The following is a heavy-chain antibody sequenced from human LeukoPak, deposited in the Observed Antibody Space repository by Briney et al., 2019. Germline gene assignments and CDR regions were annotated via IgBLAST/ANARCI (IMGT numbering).Heavy chain of an antibody. Sequence: SETLSLTCAFYGGSFSGYYWSWLRQPPGEGLEWIGEINHSGSTNYNPSLKSRVTTSVDTSKNQFSLKLSSVTAADTAVYYCARGRGYNSFDYWGQGTLVTVSS. D-gene: IGHD5-24*01. CDR1: GGSFSGYY. CDR3: ARGRGYNSFDY. CDR2: INHSGST. J-gene: IGHJ4*02. V-gene: IGHV4-34*01.